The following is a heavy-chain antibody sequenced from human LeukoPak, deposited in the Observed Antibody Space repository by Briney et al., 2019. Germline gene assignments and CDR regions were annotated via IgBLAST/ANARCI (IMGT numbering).Heavy chain of an antibody. Sequence: SLRLSWVPSRFTPDAYSIRWVRHAPGGWREWVGSTIWEMGSIVYRYSVKGRFTLSRDNAKNSLYLQMNSLRAEDTALYYCAKDIGLSWSGRWGGAVDIWGQRTMVTVSS. D-gene: IGHD2-8*02. V-gene: IGHV3-9*02. CDR3: AKDIGLSWSGRWGGAVDI. J-gene: IGHJ3*02. CDR1: RFTPDAYS. CDR2: TIWEMGSI.